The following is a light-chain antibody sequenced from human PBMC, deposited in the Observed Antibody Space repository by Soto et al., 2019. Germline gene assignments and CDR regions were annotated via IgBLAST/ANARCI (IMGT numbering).Light chain of an antibody. CDR2: DVS. CDR3: CSYAGSYTYV. J-gene: IGLJ1*01. Sequence: QSVLTQPRSVSGSPGQSVTISCTGTSSDVGGYNYVSWYQQHPGKAPKLMIYDVSKRPSGVPDRFTGSKSGNTASLTISGLQAEDEGDYYCCSYAGSYTYVFGTGTKVTDL. CDR1: SSDVGGYNY. V-gene: IGLV2-11*01.